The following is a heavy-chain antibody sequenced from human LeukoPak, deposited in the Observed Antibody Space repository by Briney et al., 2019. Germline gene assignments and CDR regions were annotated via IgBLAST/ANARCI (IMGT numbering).Heavy chain of an antibody. CDR2: ISTTGGST. CDR1: GFTFSNYA. CDR3: ARAFYYDIIGGEGMDV. Sequence: GGSLRLSCSASGFTFSNYAMHWVRQSPGKGPEYVSAISTTGGSTYYADSVKGRFTISRDNSKNTLYLQMSSLTAEDTAVYYCARAFYYDIIGGEGMDVWGQGTTVTVSS. D-gene: IGHD3-22*01. J-gene: IGHJ6*02. V-gene: IGHV3-64D*06.